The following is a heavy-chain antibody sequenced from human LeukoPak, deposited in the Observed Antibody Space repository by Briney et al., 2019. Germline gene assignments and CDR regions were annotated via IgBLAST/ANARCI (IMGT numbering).Heavy chain of an antibody. CDR1: GGSFSGYY. Sequence: SETLSLTCAVYGGSFSGYYWSWIRQPPGKGLEWIGEINHSGSTNYNPSLKSRVTISVDTSKNQFSLKLSSVTAADTAVYYCARAEVVWYYDFWSGRTYDAFDIWGQGTKVTVSS. V-gene: IGHV4-34*01. D-gene: IGHD3-3*01. CDR3: ARAEVVWYYDFWSGRTYDAFDI. J-gene: IGHJ3*02. CDR2: INHSGST.